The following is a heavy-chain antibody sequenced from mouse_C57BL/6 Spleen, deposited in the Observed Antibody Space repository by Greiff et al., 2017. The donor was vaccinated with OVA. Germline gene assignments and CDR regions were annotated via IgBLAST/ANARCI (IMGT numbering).Heavy chain of an antibody. J-gene: IGHJ3*01. CDR1: GFNIKDDY. D-gene: IGHD2-3*01. CDR2: IDPENGDT. CDR3: TDDGYLAWFAY. Sequence: EVKLMESGAELVRPGASVKLSCTASGFNIKDDYMHWVKQRPEQGLEWIGWIDPENGDTEYASKFQGKATITADTSSNTAYLQLSSLTSEDTAVYYCTDDGYLAWFAYWGQGTLVTVSA. V-gene: IGHV14-4*01.